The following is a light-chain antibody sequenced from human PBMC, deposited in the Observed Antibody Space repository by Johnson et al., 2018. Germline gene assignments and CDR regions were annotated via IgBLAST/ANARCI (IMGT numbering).Light chain of an antibody. CDR1: SSNIGNNY. J-gene: IGLJ1*01. V-gene: IGLV1-51*02. CDR3: GTWDSRLMAGNV. Sequence: QSVLTQPPSVSAAPGQKVTISCSGSSSNIGNNYVSWYQQLPGTAPKLLIYENNKRPSGIPDRFSGSKSGPSATLGITGLQPGDEADDYCGTWDSRLMAGNVFGTGTKVTVL. CDR2: ENN.